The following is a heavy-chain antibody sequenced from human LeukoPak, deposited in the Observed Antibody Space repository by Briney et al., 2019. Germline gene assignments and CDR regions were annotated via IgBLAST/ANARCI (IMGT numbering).Heavy chain of an antibody. J-gene: IGHJ6*02. V-gene: IGHV3-23*01. CDR2: ISGSGGST. D-gene: IGHD2/OR15-2a*01. Sequence: GGSLRLSCAASGFTFSSYSMSWVRQAPGKGLEWVSAISGSGGSTYYADSVKGRFTISRDNSKNTLYLQMNSLRAEDTAVYYCANGLSRWDYYGMDVWGQGTTVTVSS. CDR3: ANGLSRWDYYGMDV. CDR1: GFTFSSYS.